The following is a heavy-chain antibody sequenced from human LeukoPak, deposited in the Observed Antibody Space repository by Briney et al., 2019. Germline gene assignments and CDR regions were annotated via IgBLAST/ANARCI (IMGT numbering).Heavy chain of an antibody. J-gene: IGHJ4*02. CDR3: ARFYRSAAYFDY. V-gene: IGHV3-21*04. CDR1: GFTFSSYG. CDR2: ISSSSSYI. Sequence: GGTLRLSCAASGFTFSSYGMSWVRQAPGKGLEWVSSISSSSSYIYYADSVKGRFTISRDNAKNSLYLQMNSLRAEDTAVYYCARFYRSAAYFDYWGQGTLVTVSS.